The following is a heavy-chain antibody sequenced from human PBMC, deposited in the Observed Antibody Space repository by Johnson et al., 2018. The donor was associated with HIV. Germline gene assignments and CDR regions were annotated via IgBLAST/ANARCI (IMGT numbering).Heavy chain of an antibody. D-gene: IGHD5-18*01. V-gene: IGHV3-23*04. CDR2: ISGSGGST. Sequence: MQLVESGGGLVQPGGSLRLSCAASGFTFSSYAMSWVRQAPGKGLEWVSAISGSGGSTYYADSVKGLFTISRDNSKNTLYLQMNSLRAEDTAVYYCAKDGHSYGRGPDAFDIWGQGTMVTVSS. CDR3: AKDGHSYGRGPDAFDI. CDR1: GFTFSSYA. J-gene: IGHJ3*02.